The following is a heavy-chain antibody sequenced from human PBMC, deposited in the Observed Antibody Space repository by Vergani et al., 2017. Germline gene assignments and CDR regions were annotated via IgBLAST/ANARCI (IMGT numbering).Heavy chain of an antibody. J-gene: IGHJ5*02. V-gene: IGHV4-38-2*01. Sequence: QVQLQESGPGLVKPLETLSLTCAVSGYSINSGYSWGWIRQSPGQGLEWIGSIYHSGSAYYNPSLKSRVTISVDMSKNHFSLKLNSVTAADTALYYCARHVVHYTSGSFYVSWFDPWGQGTLVTVSS. CDR1: GYSINSGYS. CDR3: ARHVVHYTSGSFYVSWFDP. CDR2: IYHSGSA. D-gene: IGHD3-10*01.